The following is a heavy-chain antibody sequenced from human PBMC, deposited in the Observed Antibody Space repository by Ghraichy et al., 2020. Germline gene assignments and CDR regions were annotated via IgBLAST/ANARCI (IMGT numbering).Heavy chain of an antibody. D-gene: IGHD6-19*01. CDR2: ISYDGSNK. CDR3: AKGVTAVAGTGIDY. Sequence: LSLTCAASGFTFSSYGMHWVRQAPGKGLEWVAVISYDGSNKYYADSVKGRFTISRDNSKNTLYLQMNSLRAEDTAVYYCAKGVTAVAGTGIDYWGQGTLVTVSS. CDR1: GFTFSSYG. J-gene: IGHJ4*02. V-gene: IGHV3-30*18.